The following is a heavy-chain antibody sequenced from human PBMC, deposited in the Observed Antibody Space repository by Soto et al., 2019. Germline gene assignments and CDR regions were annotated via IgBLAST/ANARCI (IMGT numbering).Heavy chain of an antibody. Sequence: GGSLRLSCAASGFTFSSYWMSWVRQAPGKGLEWVANIKQDGSEKYYVDSVKGRFTISRDNAKNSLYLQMNSLRAEDTAVYYCARVTYEYYDFWSGYYGCDYWGQGTLVTVSS. D-gene: IGHD3-3*01. CDR2: IKQDGSEK. CDR3: ARVTYEYYDFWSGYYGCDY. V-gene: IGHV3-7*01. CDR1: GFTFSSYW. J-gene: IGHJ4*02.